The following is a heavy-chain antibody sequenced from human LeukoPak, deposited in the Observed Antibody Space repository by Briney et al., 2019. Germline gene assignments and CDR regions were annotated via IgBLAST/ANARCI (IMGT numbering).Heavy chain of an antibody. Sequence: PGGSLRLSCAASGFTFSSYRMNWVRQAPGKGLEWVSSISPSSGDMYYADSAKGRFTISRDNAKHSLYLPMNSLRAEDTAVYYCARDIGRIYGSGSIWGQGTMVTVSS. J-gene: IGHJ3*02. CDR2: ISPSSGDM. V-gene: IGHV3-21*01. CDR1: GFTFSSYR. CDR3: ARDIGRIYGSGSI. D-gene: IGHD3-10*01.